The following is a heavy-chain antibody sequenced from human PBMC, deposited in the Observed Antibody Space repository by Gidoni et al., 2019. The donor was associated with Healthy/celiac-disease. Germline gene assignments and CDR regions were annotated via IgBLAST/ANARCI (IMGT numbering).Heavy chain of an antibody. CDR2: INPNSGGT. Sequence: QVQLVQSGAEVKKPGASVTVSCKASGYTFTGYYMHWVRQAPGQGLEWMGWINPNSGGTNYAQKFQGWVTMTRDTSISTAYMELSRLRSDDTAVYYCARVKDPGTTPFDYWGQGTLVTVSS. V-gene: IGHV1-2*04. CDR1: GYTFTGYY. J-gene: IGHJ4*02. D-gene: IGHD3-10*01. CDR3: ARVKDPGTTPFDY.